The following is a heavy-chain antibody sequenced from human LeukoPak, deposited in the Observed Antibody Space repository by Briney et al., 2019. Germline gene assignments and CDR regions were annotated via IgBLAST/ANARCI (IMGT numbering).Heavy chain of an antibody. Sequence: GGSLRLSCAASGFTFSSYAMHWVRQAPGKGLEWVAIISYDGSNKYYADSVKGRFTISRDNSKNTLFLQMNRLRVEDTAVYYCAREQITFGGVAAFNVWGQGTMVTVSS. CDR3: AREQITFGGVAAFNV. CDR2: ISYDGSNK. V-gene: IGHV3-30-3*01. D-gene: IGHD3-16*01. J-gene: IGHJ3*01. CDR1: GFTFSSYA.